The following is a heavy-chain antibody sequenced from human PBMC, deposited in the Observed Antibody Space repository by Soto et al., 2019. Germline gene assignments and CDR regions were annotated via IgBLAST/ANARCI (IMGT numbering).Heavy chain of an antibody. Sequence: ASVKVSCKASGYTFTSYGISWVRQAPGQGLEWMGWISAYNGNTNYAQKLQGRVTMTTDTSTSTAYMELRSLRSDDTAVYYCARDSGPINHYSSQVFDYWGQGTLVTVSS. V-gene: IGHV1-18*01. D-gene: IGHD4-4*01. CDR3: ARDSGPINHYSSQVFDY. J-gene: IGHJ4*02. CDR2: ISAYNGNT. CDR1: GYTFTSYG.